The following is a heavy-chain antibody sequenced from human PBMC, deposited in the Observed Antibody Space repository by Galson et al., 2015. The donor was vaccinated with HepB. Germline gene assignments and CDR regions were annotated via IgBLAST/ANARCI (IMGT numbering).Heavy chain of an antibody. CDR2: IYSGGST. CDR1: GFTVSSNY. V-gene: IGHV3-53*04. CDR3: AREPHPNYYDSSGL. Sequence: SLRLSCAASGFTVSSNYMSWVRQAPGKGLEWVSVIYSGGSTYYADSVKGRFTISRHNSKNTLYLQMNSLRAEDTAVYYCAREPHPNYYDSSGLWGQGTLVTVSS. D-gene: IGHD3-22*01. J-gene: IGHJ4*02.